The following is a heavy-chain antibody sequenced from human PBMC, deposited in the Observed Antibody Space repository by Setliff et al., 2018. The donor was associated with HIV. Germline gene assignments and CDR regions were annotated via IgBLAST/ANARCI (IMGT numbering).Heavy chain of an antibody. Sequence: GGSLRLSCAVSGFTFITSTMNWVRQAPGKGLEWVASISSSGSYIHYADSVKGRFSISRDNARNSLYLQMSDLRVEDTALYYCAAVYTAVPGRSLDYWGQGTLVTVSS. CDR1: GFTFITST. D-gene: IGHD6-19*01. CDR2: ISSSGSYI. J-gene: IGHJ4*02. V-gene: IGHV3-21*01. CDR3: AAVYTAVPGRSLDY.